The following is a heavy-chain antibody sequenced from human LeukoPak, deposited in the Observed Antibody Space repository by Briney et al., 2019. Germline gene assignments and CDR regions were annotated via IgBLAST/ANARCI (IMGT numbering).Heavy chain of an antibody. CDR3: ARSNALRYFDWLIDAFDI. V-gene: IGHV4-39*01. D-gene: IGHD3-9*01. CDR1: GVSISSSSYY. J-gene: IGHJ3*02. Sequence: PSETLSLTCTVSGVSISSSSYYWGWIRQPPGKGLEWIGSSYYSGSTYYNPSLKSRVTISVDTSKKQFSLKLSSVTAADTAVYYCARSNALRYFDWLIDAFDIWGQGTMVTVSS. CDR2: SYYSGST.